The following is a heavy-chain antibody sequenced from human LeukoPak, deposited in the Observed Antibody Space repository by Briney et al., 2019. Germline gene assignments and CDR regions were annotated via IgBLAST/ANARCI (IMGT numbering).Heavy chain of an antibody. CDR1: GFAFSTYW. D-gene: IGHD5-12*01. J-gene: IGHJ4*02. CDR2: IKPDGSDT. CDR3: TTLYGGSLDY. V-gene: IGHV3-74*01. Sequence: GGSLRLSCAASGFAFSTYWMYWVRQVAGKGLVWVSRIKPDGSDTDYADSVKGRFTISRDNAKNTLYLQMNSLRAEDTAVYYCTTLYGGSLDYWGQGTLVTVSS.